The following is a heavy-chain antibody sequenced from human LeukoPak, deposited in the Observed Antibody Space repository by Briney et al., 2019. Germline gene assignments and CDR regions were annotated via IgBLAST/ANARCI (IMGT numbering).Heavy chain of an antibody. J-gene: IGHJ6*02. CDR2: ISGSGGST. V-gene: IGHV3-23*01. CDR3: AKWAYYYGSGSYYNTIKGEYGMDV. Sequence: GGSLRLSCAASGFTFSSYAMSWVRQAPGKGLEWVSAISGSGGSTYYADSVKGRFTISRDNSKNTLYLQMNSLRAEDTAVYYCAKWAYYYGSGSYYNTIKGEYGMDVWGQGTTVTVSS. D-gene: IGHD3-10*01. CDR1: GFTFSSYA.